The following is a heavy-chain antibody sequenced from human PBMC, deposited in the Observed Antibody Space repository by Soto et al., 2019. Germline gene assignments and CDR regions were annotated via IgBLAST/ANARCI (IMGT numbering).Heavy chain of an antibody. J-gene: IGHJ4*02. CDR1: GGSISSSS. V-gene: IGHV4-59*01. CDR3: ARARFCTSTSCYHYFDF. CDR2: IYNNGRT. Sequence: SETLSLTCTVSGGSISSSSWSWIRQPPGRGLEWIGYIYNNGRTDYNPSLKSRVTISVDTSKNQFSLKLSSVTPADTAVYYCARARFCTSTSCYHYFDFWGQGTLVTVSS. D-gene: IGHD2-2*01.